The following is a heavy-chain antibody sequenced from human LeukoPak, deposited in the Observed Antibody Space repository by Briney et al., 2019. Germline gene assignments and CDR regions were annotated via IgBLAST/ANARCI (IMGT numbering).Heavy chain of an antibody. CDR3: ATIKQWPRPDAFDI. J-gene: IGHJ3*02. CDR1: GYTLTELS. V-gene: IGHV1-24*01. D-gene: IGHD6-19*01. CDR2: FDPEDGET. Sequence: ASVKVSCKVSGYTLTELSMHWVRQAPGKGLEWMGGFDPEDGETIYAQKFQGRVTMTEDTSTDTAYMELSSLRSEDTAVYYCATIKQWPRPDAFDIWGQGTMVTVSS.